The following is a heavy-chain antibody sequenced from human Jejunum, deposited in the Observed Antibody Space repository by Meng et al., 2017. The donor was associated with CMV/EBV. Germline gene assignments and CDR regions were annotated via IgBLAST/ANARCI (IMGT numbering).Heavy chain of an antibody. V-gene: IGHV1-46*01. CDR3: ARDPYCSSTSCYYWFDP. J-gene: IGHJ5*02. CDR2: INPSGGST. CDR1: FTSYY. D-gene: IGHD2-2*01. Sequence: FTSYYMHWVRQAPGQGLEWMGIINPSGGSTSYAQKFQGRVTMTRDASTSTVYMELSSLRSEDTAVYYCARDPYCSSTSCYYWFDPWGQGTLVT.